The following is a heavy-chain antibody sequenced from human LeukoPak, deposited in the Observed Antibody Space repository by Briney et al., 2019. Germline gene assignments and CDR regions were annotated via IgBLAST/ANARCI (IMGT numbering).Heavy chain of an antibody. CDR2: INTDGSIK. CDR3: ARRADDAFDI. CDR1: GFTFGSFW. J-gene: IGHJ3*02. Sequence: GGSLRLSCAGSGFTFGSFWMHWVRQAPGKGLVWVSRINTDGSIKDYADSVKGRFTISRDNGKNTVDLQMNSLRADDTAVYYCARRADDAFDIWGQGTMVTVSS. V-gene: IGHV3-74*01.